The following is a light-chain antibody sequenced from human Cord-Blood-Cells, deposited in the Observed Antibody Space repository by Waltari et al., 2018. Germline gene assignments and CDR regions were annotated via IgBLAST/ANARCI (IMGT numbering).Light chain of an antibody. Sequence: QSALTQPASVSGSPGQSITISCTGTSSDVGRYNLVSWYQQHPGKAPKLMIYEGSKRPSGVSKRFSGPKSGNTASLTIAGRQAEDEADYYCCSYAGRSTWVFGGGTKLTVL. CDR1: SSDVGRYNL. CDR3: CSYAGRSTWV. CDR2: EGS. J-gene: IGLJ3*02. V-gene: IGLV2-23*01.